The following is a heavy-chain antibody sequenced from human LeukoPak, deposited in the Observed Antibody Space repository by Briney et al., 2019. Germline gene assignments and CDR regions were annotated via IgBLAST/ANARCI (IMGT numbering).Heavy chain of an antibody. Sequence: GGSLRLSCAASGFTFTTYAMSWVRQAPGKGLEWVSGIRGSGGSTFYADSVKGRFTLFGDNSKNTLYLQMNSLRAEDTAVYYCARDLPYFDPWGQGTLVTVSS. CDR2: IRGSGGST. D-gene: IGHD5/OR15-5a*01. CDR3: ARDLPYFDP. J-gene: IGHJ5*02. V-gene: IGHV3-23*01. CDR1: GFTFTTYA.